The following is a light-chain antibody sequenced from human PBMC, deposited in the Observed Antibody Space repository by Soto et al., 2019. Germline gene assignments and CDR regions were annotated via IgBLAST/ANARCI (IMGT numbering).Light chain of an antibody. CDR2: AVS. Sequence: QSLLTQPASLSGSPGKSITISCTGTISDVGLYDYVSWYQQHPGKAPQLMIYAVSNRPSGVSNRFSASKSGNTASLFISGLQAEDEADYYCSSYTSDSSYVLGSRTKVTVL. CDR1: ISDVGLYDY. V-gene: IGLV2-14*01. J-gene: IGLJ1*01. CDR3: SSYTSDSSYV.